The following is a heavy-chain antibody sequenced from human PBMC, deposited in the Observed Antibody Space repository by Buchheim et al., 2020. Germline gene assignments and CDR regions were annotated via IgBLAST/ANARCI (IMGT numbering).Heavy chain of an antibody. CDR1: GFNFYDAW. J-gene: IGHJ1*01. CDR3: ITELVGHSGYDWVN. D-gene: IGHD5-12*01. Sequence: EVQLVESGGGLVKPGGSLRLSCAASGFNFYDAWMNWVRQAPGKGLEWVGRIKRKSEGGTIECAAPAKGRVTIPRDDSKNMLYLEMNSLKTEDTAIYYCITELVGHSGYDWVNWGQGTL. CDR2: IKRKSEGGTI. V-gene: IGHV3-15*07.